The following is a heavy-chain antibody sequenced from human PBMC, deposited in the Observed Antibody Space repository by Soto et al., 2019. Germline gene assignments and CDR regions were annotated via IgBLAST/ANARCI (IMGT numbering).Heavy chain of an antibody. J-gene: IGHJ3*02. D-gene: IGHD6-19*01. CDR3: ARNWEEWLRWGIVVACTGAFEI. V-gene: IGHV3-48*03. Sequence: EVQLVESGGGLVQPGGSLRLSCAASGFTFSSYEMNWVRMAPGQGLAWVAYMSSSGSTIYYADSVKGRFTISRDNAKNSLYLQLNSLRAEDTAVYYCARNWEEWLRWGIVVACTGAFEIWGQWTLLTFSS. CDR2: MSSSGSTI. CDR1: GFTFSSYE.